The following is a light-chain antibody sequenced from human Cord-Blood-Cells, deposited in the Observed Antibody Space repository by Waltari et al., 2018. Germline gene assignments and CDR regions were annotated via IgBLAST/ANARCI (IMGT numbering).Light chain of an antibody. V-gene: IGLV2-23*01. CDR2: EGS. CDR3: CSYAGSSTYV. Sequence: QSALTQPASVSGSPGQSITISSTGTSSDVGSYNLVSWYQQHPGKAPKLMIYEGSKRPAGGSNRCSGSKSDNTASLTISGLQAEDEADYYCCSYAGSSTYVFGTGTKVTVL. CDR1: SSDVGSYNL. J-gene: IGLJ1*01.